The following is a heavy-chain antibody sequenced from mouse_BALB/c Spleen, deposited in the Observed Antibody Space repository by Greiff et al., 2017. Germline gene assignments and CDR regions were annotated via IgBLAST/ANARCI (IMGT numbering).Heavy chain of an antibody. CDR3: NATITTVVEFCAMDY. V-gene: IGHV14-4*02. CDR2: IDPENGAT. Sequence: EVQLQQSGAELVRPGASVKLSCTASGFNIKDYYMHWVKQRPEQGLEWIGWIDPENGATEYAPKFQGKATMTADTSSNTVYLQRSSLTSEDTADYYGNATITTVVEFCAMDYWGQGTSVTVSS. D-gene: IGHD1-1*01. J-gene: IGHJ4*01. CDR1: GFNIKDYY.